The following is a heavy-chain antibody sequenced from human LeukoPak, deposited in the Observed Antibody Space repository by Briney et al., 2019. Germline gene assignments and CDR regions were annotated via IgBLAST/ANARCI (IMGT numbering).Heavy chain of an antibody. CDR1: GFHFSSYA. D-gene: IGHD2-15*01. CDR2: ISGSGGST. V-gene: IGHV3-23*01. Sequence: GGSLRLSCAASGFHFSSYAMSWVRQAPGKGLEWVSSISGSGGSTYYADSVTGRFTISRDNSKNTLYLQMNSLRAEDTAVYYCAKGGTPYCSGGSCYFTYWGQGTLVTVSS. J-gene: IGHJ4*02. CDR3: AKGGTPYCSGGSCYFTY.